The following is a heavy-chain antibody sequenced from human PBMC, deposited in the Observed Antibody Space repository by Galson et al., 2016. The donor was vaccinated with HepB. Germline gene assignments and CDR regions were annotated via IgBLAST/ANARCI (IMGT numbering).Heavy chain of an antibody. Sequence: SLRLSCAASGFTFSYYGMHWVRQAPGKGLEWVAVISYDGSNIYYGDSMKGRFTISRDNSKNTLYLQMNNLRPDHTAVYYCARARGDLLGGRFDPWGQGTLVTVSS. CDR3: ARARGDLLGGRFDP. D-gene: IGHD3-10*01. V-gene: IGHV3-30*03. CDR2: ISYDGSNI. J-gene: IGHJ5*02. CDR1: GFTFSYYG.